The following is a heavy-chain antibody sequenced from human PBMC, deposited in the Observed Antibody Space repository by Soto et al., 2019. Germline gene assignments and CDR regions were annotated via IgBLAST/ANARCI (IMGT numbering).Heavy chain of an antibody. Sequence: GESLKISCKASGYSFNSYWIGWVRQMPGKGLEWMGIVHPGNSDIRYSPSFQGQVTVSVDRSISTAYLQWSSLKASDTAMYYCAALTGATFHWGQGTLVTVYS. D-gene: IGHD1-20*01. CDR2: VHPGNSDI. V-gene: IGHV5-51*01. J-gene: IGHJ4*02. CDR1: GYSFNSYW. CDR3: AALTGATFH.